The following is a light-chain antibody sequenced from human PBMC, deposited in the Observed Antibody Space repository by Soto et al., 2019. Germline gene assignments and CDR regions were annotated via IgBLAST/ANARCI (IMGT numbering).Light chain of an antibody. J-gene: IGKJ4*01. CDR3: QQYNNWPLT. CDR1: QRISGW. CDR2: KTS. V-gene: IGKV1-5*03. Sequence: DIQMTQSPSTLSASVGDRVTITCRASQRISGWLAWYQQRPGKAPKLLIYKTSSLESGVPSRFSGSESGTEFTLTISSLQPDDFAVYYCQQYNNWPLTFGGGTKVEIK.